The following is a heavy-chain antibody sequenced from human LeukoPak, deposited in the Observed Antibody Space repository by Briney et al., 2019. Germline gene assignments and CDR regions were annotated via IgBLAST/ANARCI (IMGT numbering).Heavy chain of an antibody. CDR2: IIPIFGTA. CDR3: ARDTGRYSSSWQYYFDY. D-gene: IGHD6-13*01. V-gene: IGHV1-69*01. CDR1: GGTFSSYA. Sequence: GSSVKVSCKASGGTFSSYAISWVRQAPGQGLEWMGGIIPIFGTANYAQKFQGRVTITADESTSTAYMELSSLRSEDTAVYYCARDTGRYSSSWQYYFDYWGQGTLVTVSS. J-gene: IGHJ4*02.